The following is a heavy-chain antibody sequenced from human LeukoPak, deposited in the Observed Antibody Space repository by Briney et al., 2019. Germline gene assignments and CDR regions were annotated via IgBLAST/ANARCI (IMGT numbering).Heavy chain of an antibody. D-gene: IGHD4-23*01. CDR1: GYTFTSYY. CDR3: ARDNSVEDTAWWFDP. CDR2: INPTGGST. Sequence: ASVKVSCKASGYTFTSYYMHWVRQAPGQGLEWMGLINPTGGSTSYAQKFQGRVTMTRDMSTSTDYMELSSLRSEDTAVYYCARDNSVEDTAWWFDPWGQGTLVTVSS. J-gene: IGHJ5*02. V-gene: IGHV1-46*01.